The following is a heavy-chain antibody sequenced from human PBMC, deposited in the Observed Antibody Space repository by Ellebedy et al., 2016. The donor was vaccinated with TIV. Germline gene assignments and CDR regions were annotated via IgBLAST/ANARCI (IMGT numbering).Heavy chain of an antibody. CDR2: IYYSGST. CDR1: DGSISSYY. D-gene: IGHD3-10*01. V-gene: IGHV4-59*08. Sequence: SETLSLTCNVSDGSISSYYWSWIRQPPGKGLEWIGYIYYSGSTNYNPSLKSRVTISVDTSKNQFSLKLSSVTAADTAVYYCARGPRRGVPNWFDPWGQGTLVTVSS. J-gene: IGHJ5*02. CDR3: ARGPRRGVPNWFDP.